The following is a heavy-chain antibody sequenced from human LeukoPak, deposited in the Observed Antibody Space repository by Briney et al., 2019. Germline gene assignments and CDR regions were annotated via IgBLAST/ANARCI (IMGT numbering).Heavy chain of an antibody. J-gene: IGHJ6*03. CDR3: ARGGYYYGSGSYYKGVGYYYYMDV. Sequence: SETLSLTCTVSGGSISSYYWSWIRQPPGKGLEWIGYIYYSGSTNYNPSLKSRATISVDTSKNQFSLKLSSVTATDTAVYYCARGGYYYGSGSYYKGVGYYYYMDVWGKGTTVTVSS. CDR1: GGSISSYY. V-gene: IGHV4-59*01. CDR2: IYYSGST. D-gene: IGHD3-10*01.